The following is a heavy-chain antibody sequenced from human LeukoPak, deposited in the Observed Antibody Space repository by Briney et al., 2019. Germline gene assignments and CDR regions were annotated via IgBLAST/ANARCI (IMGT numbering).Heavy chain of an antibody. J-gene: IGHJ4*02. CDR2: ISSSGSTI. Sequence: PGGSLRLSCAASGFTFSYFYMSWIRQAPGKGLEWVSYISSSGSTIFYADSVKGRFTISRDNSKNTLYLQMNSLRAEDTAVYYCAKVRAPLWGKDYWGQGTLVTVSS. V-gene: IGHV3-11*01. D-gene: IGHD3-16*01. CDR3: AKVRAPLWGKDY. CDR1: GFTFSYFY.